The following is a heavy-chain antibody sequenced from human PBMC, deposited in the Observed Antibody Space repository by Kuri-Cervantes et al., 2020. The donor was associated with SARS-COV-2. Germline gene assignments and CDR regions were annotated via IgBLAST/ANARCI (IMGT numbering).Heavy chain of an antibody. CDR2: IYYSGST. D-gene: IGHD5-18*01. Sequence: SETLSLTCTVSGGSVSSGSYYWSWIRQPPGKGLEWIGYIYYSGSTNYNPSLKSRVTISVDTSKNQFSLKLSSVTAADTAVYYCARDVQGYSYGSGYYYYGMDVWGQGTTVTVSS. CDR3: ARDVQGYSYGSGYYYYGMDV. V-gene: IGHV4-61*01. CDR1: GGSVSSGSYY. J-gene: IGHJ6*02.